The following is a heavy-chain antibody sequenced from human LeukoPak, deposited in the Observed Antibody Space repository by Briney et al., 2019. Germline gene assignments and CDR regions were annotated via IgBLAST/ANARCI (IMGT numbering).Heavy chain of an antibody. Sequence: SETLSLTCAVYGGSFSGYYWSWIRQPPGTGLEWIAEINNSGTTNYDPSLKGRVTISIDTSKNQFSLKLSSVTAADTAVYYCASSRGYTSGLWYYYMDVWGKGTTVTVSS. V-gene: IGHV4-34*01. CDR1: GGSFSGYY. CDR2: INNSGTT. J-gene: IGHJ6*03. D-gene: IGHD6-25*01. CDR3: ASSRGYTSGLWYYYMDV.